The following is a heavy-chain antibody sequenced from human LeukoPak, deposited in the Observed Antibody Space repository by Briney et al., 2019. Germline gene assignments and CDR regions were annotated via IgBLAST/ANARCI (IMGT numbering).Heavy chain of an antibody. CDR3: ARAGREVRGVIYFDY. V-gene: IGHV4-61*02. CDR2: IYTSGST. Sequence: SETLSLTCTVSGGSISSGSYYWSWIRQPAGKGLEWIGRIYTSGSTNYNPSLKSRVTISVDTSKNQFSLKLSSVTAADTAVYYCARAGREVRGVIYFDYWGQGTLVTVSS. J-gene: IGHJ4*02. CDR1: GGSISSGSYY. D-gene: IGHD3-10*01.